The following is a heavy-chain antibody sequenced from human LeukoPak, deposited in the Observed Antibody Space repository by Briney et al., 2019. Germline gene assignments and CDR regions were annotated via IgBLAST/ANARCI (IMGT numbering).Heavy chain of an antibody. CDR2: ISAYNGNT. Sequence: GSVKVSCKASGYTFTSYGISWVRQAPGQGLEWMGWISAYNGNTNYAQKLQGRVTMTTDKSTSTAYMELRSLRSDDTAVYYCARDNKLDYVWGSYPRFDPWGQGTLVTVSS. CDR3: ARDNKLDYVWGSYPRFDP. D-gene: IGHD3-16*02. J-gene: IGHJ5*02. V-gene: IGHV1-18*04. CDR1: GYTFTSYG.